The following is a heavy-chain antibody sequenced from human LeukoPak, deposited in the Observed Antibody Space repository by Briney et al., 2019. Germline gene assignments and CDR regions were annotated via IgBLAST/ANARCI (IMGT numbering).Heavy chain of an antibody. Sequence: SVKVSCKASGGTFSSYAISWVRQAPGQGLEWMEGIIPIFGTANYAQKFQGRVTITADESTSTAYMELSSLRSEDTAVYYCASGEEVVVVPAPDYYYGMDVWGQGTTVTVSS. CDR3: ASGEEVVVVPAPDYYYGMDV. CDR1: GGTFSSYA. D-gene: IGHD2-2*01. J-gene: IGHJ6*02. CDR2: IIPIFGTA. V-gene: IGHV1-69*13.